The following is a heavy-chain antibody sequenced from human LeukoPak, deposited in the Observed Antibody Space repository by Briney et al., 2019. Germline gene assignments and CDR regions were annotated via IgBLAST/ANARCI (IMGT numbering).Heavy chain of an antibody. CDR1: GFTFSSYA. CDR2: ISGSGGST. V-gene: IGHV3-23*01. Sequence: GGSLRLSCAASGFTFSSYAMSWVRQAPGKGLEWVSAISGSGGSTYYADSVKGRFTISRDNSKNTLYLQMNSLRAEDTAVYYCASHHVDILTGYTYYFDYWGQGTLVTVSS. J-gene: IGHJ4*02. D-gene: IGHD3-9*01. CDR3: ASHHVDILTGYTYYFDY.